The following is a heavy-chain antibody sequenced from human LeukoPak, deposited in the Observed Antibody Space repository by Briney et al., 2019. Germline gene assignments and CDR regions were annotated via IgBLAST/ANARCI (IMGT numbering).Heavy chain of an antibody. CDR2: ISWNSGSI. CDR3: AKDLGAVALSDAFDI. V-gene: IGHV3-9*01. Sequence: PGGSLRLSCAASGFTFSSYSMNWVRQAPGKGLEWVSGISWNSGSIGYADSVKGRFTISRDNAKNSLYLQMNSLRAEDTALYYCAKDLGAVALSDAFDIWGQGTMVTVSS. D-gene: IGHD6-19*01. CDR1: GFTFSSYS. J-gene: IGHJ3*02.